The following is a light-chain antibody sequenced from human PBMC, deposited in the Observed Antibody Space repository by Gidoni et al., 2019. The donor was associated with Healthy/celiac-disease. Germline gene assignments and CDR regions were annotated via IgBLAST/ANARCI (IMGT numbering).Light chain of an antibody. J-gene: IGKJ5*01. Sequence: DIPMTQSPSSLSASVGDRVTITCRASQSISSYLNWYQQKPGKAPKLLIYAASSLQSGVPSRFSGGGSGTDFTLTISSLQPEDFATYYCQQSYGTPITFGQGTRLEIK. CDR1: QSISSY. V-gene: IGKV1-39*01. CDR3: QQSYGTPIT. CDR2: AAS.